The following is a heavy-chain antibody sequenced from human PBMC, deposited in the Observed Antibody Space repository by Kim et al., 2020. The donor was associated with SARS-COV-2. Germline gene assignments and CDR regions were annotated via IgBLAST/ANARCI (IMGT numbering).Heavy chain of an antibody. J-gene: IGHJ5*02. D-gene: IGHD3-16*01. CDR2: LNTGSGST. CDR3: VRDAIAFSVNWYDWLDP. Sequence: ASVKVSCKTSGYTFTNYAIHWVRQGPGQSLEWLGWLNTGSGSTKYSEKFQDRISLTSDTAATTAYMDLSGLRFEDTAIYYCVRDAIAFSVNWYDWLDPWG. V-gene: IGHV1-3*04. CDR1: GYTFTNYA.